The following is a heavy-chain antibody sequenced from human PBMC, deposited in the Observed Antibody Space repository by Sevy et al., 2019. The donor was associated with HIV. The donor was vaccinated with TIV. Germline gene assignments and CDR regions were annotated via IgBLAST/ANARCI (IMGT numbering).Heavy chain of an antibody. CDR1: GYTFTGYY. D-gene: IGHD3-10*01. J-gene: IGHJ6*02. Sequence: ASVKVSCKASGYTFTGYYMHWVRQAPGQGLEWMGWINPNSGGTNYAQKFQGRVTMTRDTSISTVYMELSRLRSDDTAVYYCAREPVMSSGSYYYYGMDVWGQGTTVTVSS. CDR2: INPNSGGT. V-gene: IGHV1-2*02. CDR3: AREPVMSSGSYYYYGMDV.